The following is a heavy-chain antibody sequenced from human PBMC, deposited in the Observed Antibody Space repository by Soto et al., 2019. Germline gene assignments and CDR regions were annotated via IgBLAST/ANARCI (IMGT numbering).Heavy chain of an antibody. CDR2: ISYDGSNK. Sequence: GGSLRLSCVGSGFIFSGYGMHWVRQAPGKGLEWEAVISYDGSNKYYADSVKGRFTISRDNSKNTLYLQMNSLRAEDTAVYYCAKALLAYCGGDCYFYGMDVWGQGTTVTVSS. CDR3: AKALLAYCGGDCYFYGMDV. V-gene: IGHV3-30*18. D-gene: IGHD2-21*01. J-gene: IGHJ6*02. CDR1: GFIFSGYG.